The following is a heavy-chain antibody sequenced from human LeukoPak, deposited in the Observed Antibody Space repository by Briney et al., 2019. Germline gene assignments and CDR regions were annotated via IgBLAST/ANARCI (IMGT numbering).Heavy chain of an antibody. Sequence: SETLSLTCTVSGGSISSYYWSWIRQPPGKGLEWIGYIYYSGRTGYNPSLKSRVTMSADTSKTQFSLKLSSVTAADTAVYYCARERYGSGSNYYYYYGLDVWGQGTTATVSS. CDR3: ARERYGSGSNYYYYYGLDV. CDR2: IYYSGRT. J-gene: IGHJ6*02. CDR1: GGSISSYY. D-gene: IGHD3-10*01. V-gene: IGHV4-59*01.